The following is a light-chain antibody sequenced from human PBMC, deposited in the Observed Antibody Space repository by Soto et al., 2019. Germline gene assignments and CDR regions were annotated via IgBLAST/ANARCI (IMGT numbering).Light chain of an antibody. CDR1: VGL. CDR2: DDT. CDR3: CLYAGGRTYV. Sequence: QSVLTQPASVSGSPGQSITISCTGTVGLVSWYQQHPGKVPKLIIYDDTKRPSGVSSRFSGSKSGNTASLTISGLQTEEEAAYSCCLYAGGRTYVFGTGTKVTV. V-gene: IGLV2-23*01. J-gene: IGLJ1*01.